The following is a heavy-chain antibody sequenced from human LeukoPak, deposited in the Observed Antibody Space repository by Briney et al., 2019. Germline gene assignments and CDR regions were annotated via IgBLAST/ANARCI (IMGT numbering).Heavy chain of an antibody. Sequence: GASVKVSCKASGYTFTGYYIHWVRQAPGQGLEWMGRINPNSGGTDYAQKFQGRVTMTRDTSINTAYMGLSRLRSDDTAVYYCARDRAMDYWGQGTLVTVSS. V-gene: IGHV1-2*06. CDR2: INPNSGGT. J-gene: IGHJ4*02. CDR3: ARDRAMDY. CDR1: GYTFTGYY.